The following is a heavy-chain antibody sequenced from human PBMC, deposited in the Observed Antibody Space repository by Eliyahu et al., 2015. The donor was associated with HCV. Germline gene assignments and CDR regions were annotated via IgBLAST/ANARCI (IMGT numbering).Heavy chain of an antibody. V-gene: IGHV4-39*01. CDR3: ARHSRHDGRMYYFDY. J-gene: IGHJ4*02. CDR1: GDAIXXSXYY. Sequence: QLHLQESGPGLVRLSETLSLTCTVXGDAIXXSXYYWGWIXXPPGKGLEWIGSIYYSRSTDFNPSLKSRVTIFVDTSKNQFSLKLRSVTAADTAVYYCARHSRHDGRMYYFDYWGQGTLVTVSS. CDR2: IYYSRST. D-gene: IGHD3-22*01.